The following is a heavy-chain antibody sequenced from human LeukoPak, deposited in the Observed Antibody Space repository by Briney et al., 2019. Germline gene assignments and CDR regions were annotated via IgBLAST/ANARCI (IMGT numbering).Heavy chain of an antibody. CDR3: AREGRAAAAYAEYFQH. J-gene: IGHJ1*01. Sequence: PSETLSLTCTVSGGSISSSSYYWGWIRQPPGKGLEWIGSIYYSGSTYYNPSLKSRVTISVDTSKNQFSLKLSSVTAADTAVYYCAREGRAAAAYAEYFQHWGQGTLVTVSS. D-gene: IGHD6-13*01. V-gene: IGHV4-39*07. CDR2: IYYSGST. CDR1: GGSISSSSYY.